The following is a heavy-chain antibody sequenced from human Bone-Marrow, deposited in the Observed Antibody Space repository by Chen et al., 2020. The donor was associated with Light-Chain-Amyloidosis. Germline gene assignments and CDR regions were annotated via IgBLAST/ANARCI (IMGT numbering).Heavy chain of an antibody. CDR2: IYPDDSDA. CDR1: GYTFPNYW. J-gene: IGHJ4*02. D-gene: IGHD5-12*01. CDR3: ARRRDGYNFDY. Sequence: EVQLEQSGPEVKKPGESLKISCKGPGYTFPNYWIGSVRQMPGKGLEWMGVIYPDDSDARYSPSFEGQVTISADKSITTAYLQWRSLKASDTAMYYCARRRDGYNFDYWGQGTLVTVSS. V-gene: IGHV5-51*01.